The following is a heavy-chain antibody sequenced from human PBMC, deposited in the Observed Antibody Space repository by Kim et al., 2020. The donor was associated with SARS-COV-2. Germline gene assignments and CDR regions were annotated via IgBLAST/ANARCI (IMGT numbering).Heavy chain of an antibody. D-gene: IGHD3-22*01. Sequence: GGSLRLSCAASGFTFSSYAMSWVRQAPGKGLEWVSAISGSGGSTYYADSVKGRFTISRDNSKNTLYLQMNSLRAEDTAVYYCALQEGPYYYDSSGPIDYWGQGTLVTVSS. CDR3: ALQEGPYYYDSSGPIDY. J-gene: IGHJ4*02. CDR1: GFTFSSYA. CDR2: ISGSGGST. V-gene: IGHV3-23*01.